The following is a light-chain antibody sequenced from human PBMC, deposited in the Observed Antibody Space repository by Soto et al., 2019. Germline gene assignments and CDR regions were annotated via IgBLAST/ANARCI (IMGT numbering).Light chain of an antibody. CDR2: EVS. CDR3: SSYAGSSNV. J-gene: IGLJ1*01. Sequence: QSVLTQPPSASGSPGQSVTISCTGTSSDVGGYNYVSWYQQRPGKAPKVIIYEVSKRPSGVPDRFSGSKSGNTASLTVSGLQAEDEADYYCSSYAGSSNVFGTGTKVTVL. CDR1: SSDVGGYNY. V-gene: IGLV2-8*01.